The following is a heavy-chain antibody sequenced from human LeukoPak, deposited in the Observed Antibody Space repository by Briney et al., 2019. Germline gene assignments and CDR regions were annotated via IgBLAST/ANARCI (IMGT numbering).Heavy chain of an antibody. CDR3: ARYKSSCWYKVGKGYFDY. J-gene: IGHJ4*02. D-gene: IGHD6-13*01. CDR1: GFTFSDYY. CDR2: ISSSGSTI. V-gene: IGHV3-11*01. Sequence: GGSLRLSCAASGFTFSDYYMSWIRQAPGKGLEWVSYISSSGSTIYYADSVKGRFTISRDNAKNSLYLQMNSLRAEDTAVYYCARYKSSCWYKVGKGYFDYWGQGTLVTVSS.